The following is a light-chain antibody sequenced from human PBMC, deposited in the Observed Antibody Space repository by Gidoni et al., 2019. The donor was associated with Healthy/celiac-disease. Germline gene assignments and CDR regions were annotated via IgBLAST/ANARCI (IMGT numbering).Light chain of an antibody. J-gene: IGKJ4*01. CDR2: AAS. Sequence: DTQMTQSPSSLYASVGDRVTLTCRASQCISSSFNWYQQKPGKAPKLLIYAASSLQSGVPSRFRGSGSGTDFTITISSLQPEDVATYYCQQSYSTPITFGGGTKVEIK. V-gene: IGKV1-39*01. CDR1: QCISSS. CDR3: QQSYSTPIT.